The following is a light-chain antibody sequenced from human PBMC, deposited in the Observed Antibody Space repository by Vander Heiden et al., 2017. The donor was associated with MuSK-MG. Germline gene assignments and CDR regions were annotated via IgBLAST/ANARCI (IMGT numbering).Light chain of an antibody. CDR2: EVS. V-gene: IGLV2-14*01. CDR3: SSDTSSSTLV. CDR1: SSDVGGYNY. J-gene: IGLJ2*01. Sequence: QSALTQPASVSGSPGQSITISCTGTSSDVGGYNYVSWYQQNASKAANLMIYEVSKRSAGVYNSFSGSKAGNTASLTISGLQAEDEADYYCSSDTSSSTLVFGGGTKLTVL.